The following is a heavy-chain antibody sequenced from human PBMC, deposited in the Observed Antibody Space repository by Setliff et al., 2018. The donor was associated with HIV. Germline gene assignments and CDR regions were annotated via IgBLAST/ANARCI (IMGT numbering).Heavy chain of an antibody. V-gene: IGHV1-18*04. CDR2: ISAYNGNT. CDR1: GYTFTGYY. J-gene: IGHJ6*03. Sequence: ASVKVSCKASGYTFTGYYMHWVRQAPGQGLEWMGWISAYNGNTNYAQKFQGRVTITADESTSTAYMELSSLRSEDTAVYYCARIVRPSYYYYYYMDVWGKGTTVTVSS. CDR3: ARIVRPSYYYYYYMDV. D-gene: IGHD3-10*02.